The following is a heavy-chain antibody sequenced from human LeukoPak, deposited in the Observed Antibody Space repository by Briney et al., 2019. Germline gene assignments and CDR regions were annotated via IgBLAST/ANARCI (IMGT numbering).Heavy chain of an antibody. CDR2: IYHSGST. CDR3: ARGGAARLHFQN. V-gene: IGHV4-59*01. J-gene: IGHJ1*01. D-gene: IGHD6-6*01. Sequence: SETLSLTCIVSGGSISTYYWNWIRQPPGKGLKWIGYIYHSGSTNYNPSLQSRVTISVDTSKNQFSLNLNPVTAADTAVYYCARGGAARLHFQNWGQGTLVTVSS. CDR1: GGSISTYY.